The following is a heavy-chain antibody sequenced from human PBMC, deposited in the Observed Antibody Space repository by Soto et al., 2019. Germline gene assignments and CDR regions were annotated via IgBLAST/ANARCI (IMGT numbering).Heavy chain of an antibody. CDR3: ASPKRVRGVPRYFDY. D-gene: IGHD3-10*01. J-gene: IGHJ4*02. V-gene: IGHV3-7*01. CDR2: IKQDGSEK. CDR1: GFTFSSYW. Sequence: EVQLVESGGGLVQPGGSLRLSCAASGFTFSSYWMSWVRQAPGKGLEWVANIKQDGSEKYDVDSVKGRFTISRDNAKNSLYLQMNSLRAEDTAVYYCASPKRVRGVPRYFDYWGQGTLVTVSS.